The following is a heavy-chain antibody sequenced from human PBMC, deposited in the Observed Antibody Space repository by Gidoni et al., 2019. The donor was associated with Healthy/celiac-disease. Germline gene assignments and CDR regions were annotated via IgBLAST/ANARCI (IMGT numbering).Heavy chain of an antibody. V-gene: IGHV3-21*01. Sequence: EVQLVESGGGLVKPGGSLRLSCAASGFTFSSYSMNWVRQAPGKGLAGVSSISSSSSYIYYADSVKGRFTISRDNAKNSLYLQMNSLRAEDTAVYYCAREKDVAFSVGGYGMDVWGQGTTVTVSS. J-gene: IGHJ6*02. D-gene: IGHD3-10*01. CDR1: GFTFSSYS. CDR2: ISSSSSYI. CDR3: AREKDVAFSVGGYGMDV.